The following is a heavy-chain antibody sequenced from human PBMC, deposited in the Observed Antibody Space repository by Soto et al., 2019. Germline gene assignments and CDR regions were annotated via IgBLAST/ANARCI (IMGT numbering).Heavy chain of an antibody. CDR2: VSGGSGTT. Sequence: EVTLLESGGGLVQPGGSLRLSCAVSGFSCSTYGVTWVRQAPGKGLEWVSGVSGGSGTTHYADSVKGRFTITGDTSKNTVYLQMNSLRVEDTAVYYCAKWNGYGDHWGQGTLVTVSS. J-gene: IGHJ4*02. V-gene: IGHV3-23*01. CDR1: GFSCSTYG. D-gene: IGHD1-1*01. CDR3: AKWNGYGDH.